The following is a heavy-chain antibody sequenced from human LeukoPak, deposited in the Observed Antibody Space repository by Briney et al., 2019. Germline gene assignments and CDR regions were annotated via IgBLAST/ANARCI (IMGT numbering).Heavy chain of an antibody. CDR2: ISGSGGST. V-gene: IGHV3-23*01. D-gene: IGHD6-19*01. Sequence: GGSLRLSCTASGFIFSNAWMSWVRQAPGKGLEWVSAISGSGGSTYYADSVKGRFTISRDNSKNTLYLQMNSLRAEDTAVYYCANLFSGWYYWGQGTLVTVSS. CDR3: ANLFSGWYY. CDR1: GFIFSNAW. J-gene: IGHJ4*02.